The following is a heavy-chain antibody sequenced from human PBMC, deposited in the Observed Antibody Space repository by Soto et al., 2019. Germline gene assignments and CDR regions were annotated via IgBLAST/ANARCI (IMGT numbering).Heavy chain of an antibody. D-gene: IGHD3-22*01. J-gene: IGHJ4*02. CDR3: AKAAGDSSGYYAQYTFLFDY. V-gene: IGHV3-23*01. Sequence: HPGGSLRLSCAASGFTFSSYAMSWVRQAPGKGLEWVSAISGSGGSTYYADSVKGRFTISRDNSKNTLYLQMNSLRAEDTAVYYCAKAAGDSSGYYAQYTFLFDYWGQGTLVTVSS. CDR1: GFTFSSYA. CDR2: ISGSGGST.